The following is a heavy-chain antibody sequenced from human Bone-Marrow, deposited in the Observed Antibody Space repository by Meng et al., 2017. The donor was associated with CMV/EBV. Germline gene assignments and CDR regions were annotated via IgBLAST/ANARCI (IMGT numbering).Heavy chain of an antibody. J-gene: IGHJ3*02. CDR2: IKQDGSEK. D-gene: IGHD2/OR15-2a*01. CDR1: GFTFSSYW. CDR3: ARWGSFLAAIDQEDAFDI. V-gene: IGHV3-7*03. Sequence: GESLKISCAASGFTFSSYWMSWVRQAPGKGLEWVANIKQDGSEKYYVDSVKGRFTISRDNSKNTLYLQMNSLRAEDTAVYYCARWGSFLAAIDQEDAFDIWGQGTMVTVSS.